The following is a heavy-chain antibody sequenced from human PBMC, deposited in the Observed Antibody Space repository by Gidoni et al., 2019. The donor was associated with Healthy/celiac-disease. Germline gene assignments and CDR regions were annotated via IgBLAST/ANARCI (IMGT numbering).Heavy chain of an antibody. V-gene: IGHV4-59*01. CDR2: IYYSGST. J-gene: IGHJ6*03. CDR3: ASNAAAQRPYYYMEV. Sequence: QVQLQESGTGLVKPSETLSLTCTVSGGSISSYYWSWIRQPPGKGLEWIGYIYYSGSTNYNPSLKSRVTISVDTSKHQFSLKLSSVTAADTAVYYCASNAAAQRPYYYMEVWGKGTTVTVSS. CDR1: GGSISSYY. D-gene: IGHD6-25*01.